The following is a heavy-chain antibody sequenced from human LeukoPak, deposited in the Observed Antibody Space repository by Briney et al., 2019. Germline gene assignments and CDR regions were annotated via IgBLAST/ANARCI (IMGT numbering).Heavy chain of an antibody. V-gene: IGHV3-30*02. CDR3: AKDLPPYSGYDSLTLDY. CDR2: IRYGGSNK. D-gene: IGHD5-12*01. Sequence: PGGSLRLSCAASGFTFSSYGMHWVRQAPGKGLEWVAFIRYGGSNKYYADSVKGRFTISRDNSKNTLYLQMNSLRAEDTAVYYCAKDLPPYSGYDSLTLDYWGQGTLVTVSS. CDR1: GFTFSSYG. J-gene: IGHJ4*02.